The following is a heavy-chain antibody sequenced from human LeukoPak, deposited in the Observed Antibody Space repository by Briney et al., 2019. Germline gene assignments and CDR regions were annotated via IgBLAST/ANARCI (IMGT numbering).Heavy chain of an antibody. V-gene: IGHV1-18*01. D-gene: IGHD4-23*01. J-gene: IGHJ4*02. CDR1: GYTFIGYS. Sequence: GASVKVSCKASGYTFIGYSISWVRQAPGHGLEWMGWITPYNGNTNYVQNFQGRVTMTTDTSTSTASMELRSLRSDDTAVYYCAREYGGNPGLFGYWGQGTLVTVSS. CDR3: AREYGGNPGLFGY. CDR2: ITPYNGNT.